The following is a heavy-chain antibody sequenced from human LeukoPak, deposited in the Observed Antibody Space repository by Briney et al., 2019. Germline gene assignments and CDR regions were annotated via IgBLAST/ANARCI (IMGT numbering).Heavy chain of an antibody. J-gene: IGHJ4*02. Sequence: QTGGSLRLSCTASGFTFGDYLMSWFRQAPGKGLEWIGFISGGTTEYAASVKGRFTISRDDSTSIAHLQMNSLTTEDTAVYYCSRGSGWLSVYWGQGTLVTVSS. V-gene: IGHV3-49*03. CDR3: SRGSGWLSVY. CDR1: GFTFGDYL. CDR2: ISGGTT. D-gene: IGHD6-19*01.